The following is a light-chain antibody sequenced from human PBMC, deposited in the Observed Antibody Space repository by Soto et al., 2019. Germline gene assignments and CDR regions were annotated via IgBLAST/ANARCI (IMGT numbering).Light chain of an antibody. CDR1: SSDVGGYKY. J-gene: IGLJ3*02. CDR2: EGS. CDR3: SSYTSTSTLWL. V-gene: IGLV2-14*01. Sequence: QSALTQPASVSGSPGQSITISCTGTSSDVGGYKYVSWYQKHPDKAPKVIIFEGSSRPSGVSNRFSGSKSGNTASLTISGLQAEDEADYYCSSYTSTSTLWLFGGGTKVTVL.